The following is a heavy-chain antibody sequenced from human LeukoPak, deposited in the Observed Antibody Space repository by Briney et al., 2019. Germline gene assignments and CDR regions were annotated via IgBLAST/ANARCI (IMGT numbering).Heavy chain of an antibody. Sequence: PGGSLRLSCAASGFTVSSNYMSWVRQAPGKGLEWVSVIYSGGSTYYADSVKGRFTISRDNSKNTLYLQMNSLRAEDTAVYYCAKERYSSSDNDAFDIWGQGTMVTVSS. CDR3: AKERYSSSDNDAFDI. D-gene: IGHD6-13*01. J-gene: IGHJ3*02. CDR2: IYSGGST. V-gene: IGHV3-53*01. CDR1: GFTVSSNY.